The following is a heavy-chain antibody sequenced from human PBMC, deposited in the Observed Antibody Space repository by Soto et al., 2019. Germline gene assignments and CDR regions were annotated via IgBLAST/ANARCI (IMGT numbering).Heavy chain of an antibody. D-gene: IGHD5-12*01. V-gene: IGHV4-31*03. CDR1: GGSISSGGYY. CDR3: ARDCMATEEWFDS. J-gene: IGHJ5*01. Sequence: SETLSLTCTVSGGSISSGGYYWSWIRQHPGKGLEWIGYIYYSGSTYYNPSLKSRVTISVDTSKNQFSLKLSSVTAADTAVYYGARDCMATEEWFDSWGQGTLVTVSS. CDR2: IYYSGST.